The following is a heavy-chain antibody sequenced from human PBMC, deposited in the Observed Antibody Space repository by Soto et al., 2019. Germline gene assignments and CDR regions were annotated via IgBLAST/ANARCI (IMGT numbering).Heavy chain of an antibody. CDR2: MTPNSGNT. Sequence: QVHLVQSGAEVKKPGASVKVSCKASGYNFIDYDINWVRQSTGQGLEWMGWMTPNSGNTGYAQKSQGRVTLTRDTSIVAVYMELSSLKSEDTAVYYCARNPYGSGLFDPWGQGTLVTVSS. CDR1: GYNFIDYD. J-gene: IGHJ5*02. V-gene: IGHV1-8*01. D-gene: IGHD6-19*01. CDR3: ARNPYGSGLFDP.